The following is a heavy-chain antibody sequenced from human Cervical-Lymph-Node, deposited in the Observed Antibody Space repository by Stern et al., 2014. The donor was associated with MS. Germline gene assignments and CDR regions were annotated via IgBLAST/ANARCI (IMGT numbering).Heavy chain of an antibody. CDR3: ARDRGSHSDY. CDR2: ISTDTGGA. V-gene: IGHV1-2*02. D-gene: IGHD1-26*01. CDR1: GYSFTAYF. Sequence: QVQLVQSGAEVKKPGASVKVSCKASGYSFTAYFIHWVRQAPGQGLEWMGWISTDTGGANYAQRLQGRVTMTRDTSISTPYMELSRLRSDDTAVYYCARDRGSHSDYWGQGTLVTVSS. J-gene: IGHJ4*02.